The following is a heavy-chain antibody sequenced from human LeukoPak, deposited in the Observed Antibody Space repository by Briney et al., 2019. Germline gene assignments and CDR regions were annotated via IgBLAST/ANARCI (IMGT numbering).Heavy chain of an antibody. J-gene: IGHJ6*03. CDR1: GFTFSSYG. D-gene: IGHD3-9*01. Sequence: GGSLRLSCAASGFTFSSYGMSWVRQAPGKGLEWVSAISGSGGSTYYADSVKGRFTISRDNSKNTLYLQMNSLRAEDTAVYYCAKDSDYDILTGYFTTFLSYYYYYMDVWGKGNTVTISS. CDR2: ISGSGGST. V-gene: IGHV3-23*01. CDR3: AKDSDYDILTGYFTTFLSYYYYYMDV.